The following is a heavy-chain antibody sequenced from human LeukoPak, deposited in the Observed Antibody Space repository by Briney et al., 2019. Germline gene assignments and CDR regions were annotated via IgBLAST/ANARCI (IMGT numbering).Heavy chain of an antibody. J-gene: IGHJ4*02. V-gene: IGHV3-66*01. CDR1: GFTVSSND. D-gene: IGHD3-10*01. CDR2: IYSGGNT. Sequence: GGSLRLSCAASGFTVSSNDMTWVRQTAGKGLEWVSMIYSGGNTYYADSVKGRFTISRDNSKNTVFLQMNSLRTEDTAVFYCARDRPGDGYFDYWGQGALVTVSS. CDR3: ARDRPGDGYFDY.